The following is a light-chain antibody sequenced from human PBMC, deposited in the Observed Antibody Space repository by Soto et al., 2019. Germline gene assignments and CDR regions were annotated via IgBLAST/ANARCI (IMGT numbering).Light chain of an antibody. CDR2: DAY. J-gene: IGKJ3*01. CDR3: QQRSYGLT. V-gene: IGKV3-11*01. CDR1: QSVHNY. Sequence: EIVLTQSPATLSLSPGQRATLSCRASQSVHNYLAWYQQKPGQAPRLLIYDAYNRATGIPARFSGSGSGTDFTLTISSLEPEYFAVYYCQQRSYGLTFGPGTKVDFK.